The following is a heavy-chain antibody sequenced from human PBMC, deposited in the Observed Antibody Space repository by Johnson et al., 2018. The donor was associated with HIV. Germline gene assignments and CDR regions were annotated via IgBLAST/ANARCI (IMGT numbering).Heavy chain of an antibody. Sequence: QVQLVESGGGVVQPGRSLRLSCAASGFTFNNFAMHWVRQAPGKGLEWVAVISYDGSNKAFADSLKGRFTISRDYAKHSLYLRMNSLRAEDTALYYCAREREDYGDNHDAFDIWGQGTMVTVSS. J-gene: IGHJ3*02. D-gene: IGHD4-17*01. CDR1: GFTFNNFA. V-gene: IGHV3-30-3*01. CDR3: AREREDYGDNHDAFDI. CDR2: ISYDGSNK.